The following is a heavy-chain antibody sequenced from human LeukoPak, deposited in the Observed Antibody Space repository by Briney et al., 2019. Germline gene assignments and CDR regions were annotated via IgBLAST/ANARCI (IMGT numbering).Heavy chain of an antibody. J-gene: IGHJ3*02. CDR1: GFTFSSYG. Sequence: GGSLRLSCAASGFTFSSYGMHWVRQAPGKGLEWVAFIRYDGSNKYYADSVKGRFTISRDNSKNTLYLQMNSLRAEDTAVYYYAKGHGVVPASDDPFDIWGQGTMVTVSS. CDR2: IRYDGSNK. V-gene: IGHV3-30*02. D-gene: IGHD2-2*01. CDR3: AKGHGVVPASDDPFDI.